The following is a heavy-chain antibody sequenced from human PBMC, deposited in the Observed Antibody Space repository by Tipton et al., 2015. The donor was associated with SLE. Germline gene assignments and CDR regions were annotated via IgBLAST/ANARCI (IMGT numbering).Heavy chain of an antibody. CDR2: ISGSGGTT. V-gene: IGHV3-23*01. D-gene: IGHD6-13*01. Sequence: SLRLSCAASGFTLSSYVMTWVRQAPGKGLEWVSSISGSGGTTYYADSVKGRFTISRDNSKNTLYLQMNSLRAEDTAVYYCAKDRPRSSCFDYWGQGTLVTVSS. CDR3: AKDRPRSSCFDY. CDR1: GFTLSSYV. J-gene: IGHJ4*02.